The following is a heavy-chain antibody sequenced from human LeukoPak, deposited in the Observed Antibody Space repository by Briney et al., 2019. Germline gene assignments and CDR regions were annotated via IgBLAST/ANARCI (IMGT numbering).Heavy chain of an antibody. Sequence: SETLSLTCAVYGGSFSGYYWSWIRQPPGKGLEWIGEINHSGSTNYNPSLKSRVTISVDTSKNQFSLKLSSVTAADTAVYYRARGPRQQLVTLINYYYYGMDVWGQGTTVTVSS. V-gene: IGHV4-34*01. J-gene: IGHJ6*02. CDR2: INHSGST. D-gene: IGHD6-13*01. CDR3: ARGPRQQLVTLINYYYYGMDV. CDR1: GGSFSGYY.